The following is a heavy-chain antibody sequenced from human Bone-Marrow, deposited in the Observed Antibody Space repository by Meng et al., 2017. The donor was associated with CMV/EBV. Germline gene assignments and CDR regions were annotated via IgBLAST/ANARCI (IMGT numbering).Heavy chain of an antibody. Sequence: GSLKISCAATGFTFSTYSMNWVRQAPGKGLEWVSSISSSSYYIYYADSVKGRFTISRDNAKNSLYLQMNSLRAEDTAVYYCVRVKGVVPAARMDVWGQGTTVTVSS. J-gene: IGHJ6*02. D-gene: IGHD2-2*01. CDR1: GFTFSTYS. CDR3: VRVKGVVPAARMDV. CDR2: ISSSSYYI. V-gene: IGHV3-21*01.